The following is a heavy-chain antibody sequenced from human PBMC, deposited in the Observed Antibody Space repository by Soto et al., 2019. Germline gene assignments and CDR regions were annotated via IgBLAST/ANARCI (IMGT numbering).Heavy chain of an antibody. J-gene: IGHJ4*02. CDR3: ATFSDTAMAYFDY. CDR1: GFTFSSYA. CDR2: ISGSGGST. D-gene: IGHD5-18*01. V-gene: IGHV3-23*01. Sequence: GGSLRLSCAASGFTFSSYAMSWVRQAPGKGLEWVSAISGSGGSTYYEDPVKGRFTISRDNYKNTLYLQMNSLRAEDTAVYYCATFSDTAMAYFDYWSQGTLVTVSS.